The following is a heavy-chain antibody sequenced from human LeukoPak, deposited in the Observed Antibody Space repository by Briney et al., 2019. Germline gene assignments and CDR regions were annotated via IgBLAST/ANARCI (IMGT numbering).Heavy chain of an antibody. J-gene: IGHJ6*02. CDR1: GGTFSSYA. CDR2: IIPIFGTA. CDR3: ARVRSTTLIYYYYGMDA. Sequence: ASVKLSCKASGGTFSSYAISWVRQAPGQGLEWMGGIIPIFGTANYAQKFQGRVTITADESTSTAYMELSSLRSEDTAVYYCARVRSTTLIYYYYGMDAWGQGTTVTVSS. V-gene: IGHV1-69*13. D-gene: IGHD5/OR15-5a*01.